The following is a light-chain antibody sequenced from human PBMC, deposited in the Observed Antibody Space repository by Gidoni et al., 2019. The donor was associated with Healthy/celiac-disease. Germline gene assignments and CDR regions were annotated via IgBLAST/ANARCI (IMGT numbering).Light chain of an antibody. V-gene: IGLV9-49*01. Sequence: QPVLTQPPSASASLGASVTLTCPLSSGYSNYKVDWYQQRPGKGPRFVMRVGTGGIVGSKGDGIPDRFSVLGSGLNRYLTIKNIQEEDESDYHCGADHGSGSNFVLVFGGGTKLTVL. J-gene: IGLJ2*01. CDR2: VGTGGIVG. CDR3: GADHGSGSNFVLV. CDR1: SGYSNYK.